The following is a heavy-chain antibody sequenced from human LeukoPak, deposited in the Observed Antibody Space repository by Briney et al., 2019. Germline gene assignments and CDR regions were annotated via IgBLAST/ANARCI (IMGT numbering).Heavy chain of an antibody. V-gene: IGHV3-21*01. CDR2: ISSSSSYI. Sequence: PGGSLRLSCAPSGFTFSSYSMNWVRQAPGEGLEWVSSISSSSSYIYYADSVKGRFTISRDNAKNSLYLQMNSLRAEDTAVYYCARDGVIAAGPPHFDYWGQGTLVTVSS. J-gene: IGHJ4*02. CDR1: GFTFSSYS. D-gene: IGHD6-6*01. CDR3: ARDGVIAAGPPHFDY.